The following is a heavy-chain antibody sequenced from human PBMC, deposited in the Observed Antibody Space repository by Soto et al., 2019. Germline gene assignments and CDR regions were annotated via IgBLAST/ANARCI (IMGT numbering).Heavy chain of an antibody. CDR1: GDSVSSNSAA. D-gene: IGHD6-19*01. CDR3: ARVGIAVADSYYYGMDV. V-gene: IGHV6-1*01. Sequence: SQTLSLTCAISGDSVSSNSAAWNWIRQSPSRGLEWLGRTYYRSKWYNDYAVSVKSRITINPDTSKNQFSLQLNSVTPEDTAVYYCARVGIAVADSYYYGMDVWGQGTTVTVS. CDR2: TYYRSKWYN. J-gene: IGHJ6*02.